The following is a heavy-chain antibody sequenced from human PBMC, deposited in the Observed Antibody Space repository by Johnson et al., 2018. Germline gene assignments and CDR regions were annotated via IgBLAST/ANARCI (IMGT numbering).Heavy chain of an antibody. V-gene: IGHV3-33*01. J-gene: IGHJ3*02. CDR1: GFTFSSYG. D-gene: IGHD2-15*01. CDR3: ARSTPREFGAFDI. CDR2: IWYDGSNK. Sequence: QVQLVESGGGVVQPGRSLRLSCAASGFTFSSYGMHWVRQAPGKGLEWVAVIWYDGSNKYYADSVKGRFTISRDNSKNTLYLQMNSRGAEDTAVYYCARSTPREFGAFDIWGQGTMVTVSS.